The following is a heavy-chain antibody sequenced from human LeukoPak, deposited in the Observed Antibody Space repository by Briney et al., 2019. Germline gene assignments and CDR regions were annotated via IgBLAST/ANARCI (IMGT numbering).Heavy chain of an antibody. D-gene: IGHD5-18*01. Sequence: PGGSLRPSSAASGFTFSSYAMSWVRQAPGKGLEWVSAISGSGGSTYYADSVQGRFTISRDNSKNTLYLQMNSLRCEDTAVYYCAKGYSYGYGYYMDVWGKGTTVTVCS. CDR2: ISGSGGST. J-gene: IGHJ6*03. CDR3: AKGYSYGYGYYMDV. V-gene: IGHV3-23*01. CDR1: GFTFSSYA.